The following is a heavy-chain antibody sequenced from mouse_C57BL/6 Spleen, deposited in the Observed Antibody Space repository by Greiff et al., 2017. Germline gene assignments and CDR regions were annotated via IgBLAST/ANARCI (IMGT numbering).Heavy chain of an antibody. V-gene: IGHV1-64*01. CDR3: ARRGLTTVVATY. D-gene: IGHD1-1*01. J-gene: IGHJ2*01. CDR1: GYTFTSYW. CDR2: IHPNSGST. Sequence: QVQLKQPGAELVKPGASVKLSCKASGYTFTSYWMHWVKQRPGQGLEWIGMIHPNSGSTNYNEKFKSKATLTVDKSSSTAYMQLSSLTSEDSAVYYCARRGLTTVVATYWGQGTTLTVSS.